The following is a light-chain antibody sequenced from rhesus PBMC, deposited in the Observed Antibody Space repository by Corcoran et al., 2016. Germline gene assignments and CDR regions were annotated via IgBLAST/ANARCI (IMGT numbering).Light chain of an antibody. Sequence: SFDLTQSRSVSVSPGQTARITCGADNLGSNVVNWYQQQPAQAPVLVIYGNNKRPSGIPERFSGSKSGNTATLTISGVEAGEEADYFCQVWELTNGHVLFGGGTRLTVL. V-gene: IGLV3-29*01. CDR3: QVWELTNGHVL. CDR2: GNN. J-gene: IGLJ2*01. CDR1: NLGSNV.